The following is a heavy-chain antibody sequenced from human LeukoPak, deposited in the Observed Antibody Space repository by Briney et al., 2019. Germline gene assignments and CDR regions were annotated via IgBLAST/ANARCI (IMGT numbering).Heavy chain of an antibody. Sequence: GGSLRLSCAASGFTFDSYSMTWVRQAPGKGLEWISSITTRSDYTYYTDSVEGRFTISRDDAKNSLYLQMNSLRAEDTAVYYCAKEYQLLRYYYYYYYMDVWGKGTTVTVSS. J-gene: IGHJ6*03. V-gene: IGHV3-21*01. D-gene: IGHD2-2*01. CDR3: AKEYQLLRYYYYYYYMDV. CDR1: GFTFDSYS. CDR2: ITTRSDYT.